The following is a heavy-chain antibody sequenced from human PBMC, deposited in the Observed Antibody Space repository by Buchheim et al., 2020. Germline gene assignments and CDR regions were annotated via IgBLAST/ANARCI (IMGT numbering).Heavy chain of an antibody. J-gene: IGHJ6*02. CDR1: GGSFSGYN. V-gene: IGHV4-34*01. CDR3: ARVMGPGQLWLSGYYDYGMDV. Sequence: QVQLQQWGAGLLKPSEPLSLTCAVYGGSFSGYNWSLIRPPPGKVLECIGEINHSGTTNYNPSLKSRVTISVDTSKNQFSLKLGSVTAADTAVYYCARVMGPGQLWLSGYYDYGMDVWGQGTT. CDR2: INHSGTT. D-gene: IGHD5-18*01.